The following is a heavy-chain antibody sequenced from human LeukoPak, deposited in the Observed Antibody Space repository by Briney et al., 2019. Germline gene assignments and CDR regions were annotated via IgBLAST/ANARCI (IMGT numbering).Heavy chain of an antibody. D-gene: IGHD1-26*01. J-gene: IGHJ4*02. CDR2: ISAYNGNT. Sequence: ASVKVSCKASGYTFTSYDINWVRQATGQGLEWMGWISAYNGNTNYAQKLQGRVTMTTDTSTSTAYMELRSLRSDDTAVYYCARKQSGSYDYWGQGTLVTVYS. V-gene: IGHV1-18*01. CDR1: GYTFTSYD. CDR3: ARKQSGSYDY.